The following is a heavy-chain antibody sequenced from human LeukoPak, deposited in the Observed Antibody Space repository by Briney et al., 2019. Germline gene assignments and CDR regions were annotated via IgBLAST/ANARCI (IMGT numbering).Heavy chain of an antibody. CDR1: GFTINNYA. J-gene: IGHJ4*02. D-gene: IGHD3-22*01. Sequence: GGSLRLSCAASGFTINNYAMSWVRQAPGKGLEWISAISGSGGSKYYADSVKGRFTISRDTSTNTLYLQMNSLRAEDTAVYYCAKDGPTYYYDSSGYYYPLSFDYWGQGTLVTVSS. CDR2: ISGSGGSK. CDR3: AKDGPTYYYDSSGYYYPLSFDY. V-gene: IGHV3-23*01.